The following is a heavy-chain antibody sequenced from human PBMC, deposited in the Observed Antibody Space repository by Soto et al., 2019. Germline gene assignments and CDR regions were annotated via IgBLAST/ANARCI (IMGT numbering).Heavy chain of an antibody. J-gene: IGHJ4*02. D-gene: IGHD5-18*01. V-gene: IGHV3-23*01. CDR3: AIDLGYSYGYWVGY. CDR2: ISDTGDST. CDR1: GFTFSSYA. Sequence: EVQLLESGGGLVQPGGSLRVSCAASGFTFSSYAMIWVRQAPGKGLEWVSAISDTGDSTYYADSVKGRFTISRDNSKNTLFLQMNSLRVEDTAQYYCAIDLGYSYGYWVGYWGQGTLVTVSS.